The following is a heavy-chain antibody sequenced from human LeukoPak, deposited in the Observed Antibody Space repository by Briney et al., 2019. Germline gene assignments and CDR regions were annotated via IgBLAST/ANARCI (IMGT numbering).Heavy chain of an antibody. J-gene: IGHJ6*02. D-gene: IGHD6-19*01. Sequence: PGGSLRLSCAASGFTFSSYSMNWVRQAPGKGLEWVSSISSSSSYIYYADSVKGRFTISRDNAKNSLYLQMNSLRAEDTAVYYCARDGAVAGLLGDGMDVWGQGTTVTVSS. CDR2: ISSSSSYI. CDR1: GFTFSSYS. CDR3: ARDGAVAGLLGDGMDV. V-gene: IGHV3-21*01.